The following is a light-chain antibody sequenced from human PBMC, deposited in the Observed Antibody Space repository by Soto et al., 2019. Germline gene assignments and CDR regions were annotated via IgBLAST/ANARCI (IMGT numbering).Light chain of an antibody. V-gene: IGLV4-60*03. CDR3: ETWDSNTRV. J-gene: IGLJ2*01. CDR1: SGHSSYI. CDR2: LEGSGSY. Sequence: QPVLTQSSSASASLGSSVKLTCTLSSGHSSYIIAWHQQQPGKAPRYLMKLEGSGSYNKGSGVPDRFSGSSSGPDRYLTISNLQSEDEADYSCETWDSNTRVFGGGTKLTVL.